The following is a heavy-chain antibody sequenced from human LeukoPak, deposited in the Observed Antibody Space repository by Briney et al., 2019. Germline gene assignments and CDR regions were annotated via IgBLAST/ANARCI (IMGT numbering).Heavy chain of an antibody. Sequence: ASVKVSCKASGYTFTSYGISWVRQAPGQGLEWMGWISAYNGNTNYAQKLQGRVTMTTDTSTSTAYMELRSLRSDDTAVYYCARPPLHYYGSGSYLIYWGQGTLVTVSS. CDR3: ARPPLHYYGSGSYLIY. V-gene: IGHV1-18*01. D-gene: IGHD3-10*01. J-gene: IGHJ4*02. CDR1: GYTFTSYG. CDR2: ISAYNGNT.